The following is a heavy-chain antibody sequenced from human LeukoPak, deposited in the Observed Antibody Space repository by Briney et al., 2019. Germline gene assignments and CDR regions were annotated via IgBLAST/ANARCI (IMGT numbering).Heavy chain of an antibody. CDR2: ICHSGST. Sequence: PSGTLSLTCAVSGGSISSGDWWSWVRQPPGKGLEWIGEICHSGSTNYNPSLKNRVTISVDKSKNQFSLKLSSVTAADTAVYYWGRGVSDYWGQGIVVTVSS. J-gene: IGHJ4*02. CDR3: GRGVSDY. CDR1: GGSISSGDW. V-gene: IGHV4-4*02.